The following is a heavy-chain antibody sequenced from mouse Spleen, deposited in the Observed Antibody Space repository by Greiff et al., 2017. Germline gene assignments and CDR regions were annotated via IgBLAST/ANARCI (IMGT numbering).Heavy chain of an antibody. V-gene: IGHV1-59*01. J-gene: IGHJ3*01. Sequence: QVQLQQPGAELVRPGTSVKLSCKASGYTFTSYWMHWVKQRPGQGLEWIGVIDPSDSYTNYNQKFKGKATLTVDTSSSTAYMQLSSLTSEDSAVYYCARSVDGYYPWFAYWGQGTLVTVSA. CDR2: IDPSDSYT. CDR3: ARSVDGYYPWFAY. CDR1: GYTFTSYW. D-gene: IGHD2-3*01.